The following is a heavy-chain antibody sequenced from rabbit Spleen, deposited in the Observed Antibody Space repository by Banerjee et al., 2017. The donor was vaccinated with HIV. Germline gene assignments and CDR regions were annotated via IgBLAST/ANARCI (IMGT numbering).Heavy chain of an antibody. CDR2: IDPVFGVT. CDR3: TIATMTMVITGL. CDR1: GFDYSAYY. V-gene: IGHV1S39*01. Sequence: QEQLVESGGGLVQPGGSLKLSCKASGFDYSAYYMSWVRQAPGKGLEWIGYIDPVFGVTVYANWVNGRFTISKTSSTTVTLQMTSLTAADTATYFCTIATMTMVITGLWGPGTLVTVS. D-gene: IGHD2-1*01. J-gene: IGHJ4*01.